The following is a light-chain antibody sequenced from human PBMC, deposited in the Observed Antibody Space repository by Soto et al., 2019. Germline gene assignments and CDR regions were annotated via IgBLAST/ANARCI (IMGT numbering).Light chain of an antibody. CDR3: QQYGSSPMYT. V-gene: IGKV3-20*01. J-gene: IGKJ2*01. CDR2: GAS. Sequence: EIVLTQSPGTLSLSPGERATLSCRASQSVSSSYLAWYQQKPGQAPRLLIYGASGRATGIPDRFSGSGSGTDFTLTISRLDPEDFAVYYCQQYGSSPMYTFGQGTKLEIK. CDR1: QSVSSSY.